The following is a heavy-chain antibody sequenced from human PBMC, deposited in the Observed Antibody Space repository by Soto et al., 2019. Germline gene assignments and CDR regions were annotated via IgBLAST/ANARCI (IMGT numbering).Heavy chain of an antibody. CDR1: GDSISSGDYY. Sequence: PSETLSLTCTVSGDSISSGDYYWSWIRQPPGKGLEWIGCIYYSGNTYYNPSLKRRFSISVDRSKNQFSLKLSSVTAADTAVYYCARGVTTVTTIDYWGQGTLVTVSS. CDR2: IYYSGNT. V-gene: IGHV4-30-4*01. J-gene: IGHJ4*02. D-gene: IGHD4-17*01. CDR3: ARGVTTVTTIDY.